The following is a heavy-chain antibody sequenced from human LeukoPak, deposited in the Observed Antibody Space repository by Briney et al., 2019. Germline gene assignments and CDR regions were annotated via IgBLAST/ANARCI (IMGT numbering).Heavy chain of an antibody. J-gene: IGHJ5*02. CDR1: GVPIDTNTW. CDR3: ARGSNYYDSGKGWFDP. V-gene: IGHV4-4*02. Sequence: SETLSLTCAVSGVPIDTNTWWSWVRQPPGKGLEWVGEIFHSESTNLNPSLETRLTISVDTSKNQFSLKLSSVTAADTAVYYCARGSNYYDSGKGWFDPWGQGTLVTVSS. D-gene: IGHD3-10*01. CDR2: IFHSEST.